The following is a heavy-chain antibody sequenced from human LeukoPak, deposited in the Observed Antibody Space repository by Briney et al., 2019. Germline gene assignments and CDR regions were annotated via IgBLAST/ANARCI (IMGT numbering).Heavy chain of an antibody. CDR1: GGSISSYY. J-gene: IGHJ4*02. D-gene: IGHD3-9*01. CDR3: ASVHYDILTGYYSPFDY. V-gene: IGHV4-59*01. Sequence: PSETLSLTCTVSGGSISSYYWSWIRQPPGKGLEWIGYIYYSGSTNYNPSLKSRVTISVDASKNQFSLKLSSVTAADTAVYYCASVHYDILTGYYSPFDYWGQGTLVTVSS. CDR2: IYYSGST.